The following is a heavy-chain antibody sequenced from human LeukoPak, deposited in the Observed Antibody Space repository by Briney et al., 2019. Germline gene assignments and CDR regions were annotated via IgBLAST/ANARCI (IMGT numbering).Heavy chain of an antibody. J-gene: IGHJ4*02. D-gene: IGHD3-22*01. CDR3: ARDRCDSSGYYLDFDY. CDR1: GFTLSSNY. Sequence: PGGSLTLSCAASGFTLSSNYMSWLRQAPGKGLEWVSVIYNGGSTYYTDSVKGRFTISRDKSKNTLYLEMISLRAEDTAVYYCARDRCDSSGYYLDFDYWGEGTLVTVSS. V-gene: IGHV3-66*02. CDR2: IYNGGST.